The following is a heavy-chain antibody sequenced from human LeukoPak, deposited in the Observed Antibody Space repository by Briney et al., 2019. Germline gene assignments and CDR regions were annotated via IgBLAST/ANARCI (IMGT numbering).Heavy chain of an antibody. V-gene: IGHV3-48*01. Sequence: GGSLRLSCTASGLSFSSYSMNWVRQAPGKGLEWISYFSTSSGTISYADSVKGRFTISRDNAKNSLYLQMSSLRAEDTAFYCCARDSMYAFDIWGQGTMVTVSS. J-gene: IGHJ3*02. CDR3: ARDSMYAFDI. D-gene: IGHD2-2*01. CDR1: GLSFSSYS. CDR2: FSTSSGTI.